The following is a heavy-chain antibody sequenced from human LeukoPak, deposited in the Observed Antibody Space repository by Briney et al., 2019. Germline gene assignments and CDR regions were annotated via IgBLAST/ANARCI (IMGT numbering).Heavy chain of an antibody. CDR3: ARDPYTSGWGPFDY. CDR2: ISYDGSNK. V-gene: IGHV3-30-3*01. Sequence: GSLRLSCAASGFPFSSYAMHWVRQAPGKGLEWVAVISYDGSNKYYADAVKGRFTISRDNSKNTLYLQMNSLRSEDTAVYYCARDPYTSGWGPFDYWGQGTLVTVSA. D-gene: IGHD6-19*01. CDR1: GFPFSSYA. J-gene: IGHJ4*02.